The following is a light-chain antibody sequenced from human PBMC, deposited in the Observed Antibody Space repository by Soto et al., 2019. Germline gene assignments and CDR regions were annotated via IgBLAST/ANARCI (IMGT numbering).Light chain of an antibody. CDR2: GAS. V-gene: IGKV3-20*01. Sequence: DTVLRQSPATLSLSPGTGATLSCRASQSISRIHLAWYQQKPGQPPKLLIYGASHRATGIPDRFSGSGSGTDFTLTISRLEPEDFAVYYCQRYGSSLYTFGQGTKIEI. CDR1: QSISRIH. CDR3: QRYGSSLYT. J-gene: IGKJ2*01.